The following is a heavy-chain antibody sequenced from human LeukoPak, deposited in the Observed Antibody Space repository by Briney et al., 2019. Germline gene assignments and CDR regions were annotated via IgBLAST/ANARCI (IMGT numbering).Heavy chain of an antibody. Sequence: PSETLSLTCTVSGGSISSYYWSWIRRPPGKGLEWIGYIYYSGSTNYNPSLKSRVTISVVTSKNQFSLKLSSVTAADTAVYYCARHAEYYYGSGSYPAPWYFDYWGQGTLVTVSS. D-gene: IGHD3-10*01. CDR3: ARHAEYYYGSGSYPAPWYFDY. J-gene: IGHJ4*02. V-gene: IGHV4-59*08. CDR1: GGSISSYY. CDR2: IYYSGST.